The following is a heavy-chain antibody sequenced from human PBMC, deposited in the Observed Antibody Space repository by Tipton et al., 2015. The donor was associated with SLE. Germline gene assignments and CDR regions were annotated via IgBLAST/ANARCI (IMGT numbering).Heavy chain of an antibody. V-gene: IGHV4-31*03. CDR1: GGSISSGGYY. J-gene: IGHJ4*02. D-gene: IGHD2-8*02. CDR2: ISYSGST. CDR3: ARDVGGYNTGWFPYYFDY. Sequence: LRLSCTVSGGSISSGGYYWSWIRQYPGKGLERIGYISYSGSTNYNSSLKSRLTISVDTSKNQFSLKLSSVTAADTAVYYCARDVGGYNTGWFPYYFDYWGQGTLVTVSS.